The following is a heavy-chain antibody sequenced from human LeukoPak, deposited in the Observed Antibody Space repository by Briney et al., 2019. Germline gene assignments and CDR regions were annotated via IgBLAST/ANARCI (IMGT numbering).Heavy chain of an antibody. CDR3: ARDIVVVPAAPVYGWFDP. D-gene: IGHD2-2*01. V-gene: IGHV1-2*02. Sequence: ASVKVSCKASGYTFTGYYMHWVRQAPGQGLEWMGWINPNSGGTNYAQKFQGRVTMTRDTSISTAYMELSRLRSDDTAMYYCARDIVVVPAAPVYGWFDPWGQGTLVTVSS. CDR1: GYTFTGYY. CDR2: INPNSGGT. J-gene: IGHJ5*02.